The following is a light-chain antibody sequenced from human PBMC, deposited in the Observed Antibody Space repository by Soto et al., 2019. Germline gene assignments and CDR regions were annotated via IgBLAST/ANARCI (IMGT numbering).Light chain of an antibody. CDR3: QQPPYT. CDR2: ATS. V-gene: IGKV1-5*01. J-gene: IGKJ3*01. CDR1: QTISSW. Sequence: IQLTQSPSSLSASVGDRVSITCRASQTISSWLAWYQQKPGKAPKLLIYATSTLQSGVPSRFSGRDSGADFTLTINNLQPEDFATYYCQQPPYTFGPGTKVDIK.